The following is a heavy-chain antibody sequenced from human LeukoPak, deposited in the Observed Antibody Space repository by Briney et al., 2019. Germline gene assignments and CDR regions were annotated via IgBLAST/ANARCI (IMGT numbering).Heavy chain of an antibody. CDR2: IYYSGST. V-gene: IGHV4-59*01. CDR3: ARDTYYYDSSGYPYYYYYMGV. J-gene: IGHJ6*03. CDR1: GGSISSYY. Sequence: SETLSLTCTVSGGSISSYYWSWIRQPPGKGLEWIGYIYYSGSTNYNPSLKSRVTISVDTSKNQFSLKLSSVTAADTAVYYCARDTYYYDSSGYPYYYYYMGVWGKGTTVTVSS. D-gene: IGHD3-22*01.